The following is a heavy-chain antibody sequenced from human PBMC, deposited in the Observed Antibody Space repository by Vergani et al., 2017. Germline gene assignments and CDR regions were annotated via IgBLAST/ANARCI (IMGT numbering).Heavy chain of an antibody. D-gene: IGHD4-17*01. Sequence: QVQLQESGPGLVKPSETLSLTCAVSGYSIRSANYWGWIRKTPGKGLEWIGTIHYGGSTYYNPSFKTPVTISVDTSKNQLFLKLTSVTAADTALYYCARHVGYGDSNYSGDWFDPWGQGNLVTVSS. V-gene: IGHV4-38-2*01. CDR3: ARHVGYGDSNYSGDWFDP. J-gene: IGHJ5*02. CDR1: GYSIRSANY. CDR2: IHYGGST.